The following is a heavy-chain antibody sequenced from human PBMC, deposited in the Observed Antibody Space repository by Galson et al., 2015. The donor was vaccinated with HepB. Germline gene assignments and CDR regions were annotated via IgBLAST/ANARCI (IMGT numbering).Heavy chain of an antibody. J-gene: IGHJ4*02. CDR1: GFTFSRYW. CDR3: TRDSDSVSFNRGY. V-gene: IGHV3-7*01. CDR2: IKQDGSAK. Sequence: SLRLSCAASGFTFSRYWMSWVRQAPGKGLEWVANIKQDGSAKNYVDSVKGRFTISRDNAKNSLYLQMNSLRVEDTAVYYCTRDSDSVSFNRGYWGRGSLVTVSS. D-gene: IGHD2-21*01.